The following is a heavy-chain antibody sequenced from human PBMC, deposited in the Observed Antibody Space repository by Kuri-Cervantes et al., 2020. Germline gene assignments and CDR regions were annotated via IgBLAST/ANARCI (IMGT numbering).Heavy chain of an antibody. CDR1: GYTFTSYD. D-gene: IGHD3-3*01. Sequence: ASVKVSCKASGYTFTSYDINWVRQAPGQGLEWMGWVSAYNVNTNYAQKLQGGVTMTTDTSTSTAYMELRSLRSDDTAVYYCAIVHYDFWSGPADYWGQGTLVTVSS. CDR3: AIVHYDFWSGPADY. CDR2: VSAYNVNT. J-gene: IGHJ4*02. V-gene: IGHV1-18*01.